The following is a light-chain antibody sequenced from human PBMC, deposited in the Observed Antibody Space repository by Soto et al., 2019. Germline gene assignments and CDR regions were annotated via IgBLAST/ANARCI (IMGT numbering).Light chain of an antibody. CDR1: SSDVGSHNL. J-gene: IGLJ1*01. Sequence: QSALTQPASVSGSPGQSITISCTGTSSDVGSHNLVSWYQQYPGKDPKLIIFEASKRPSGVSNRFSGSKSGSTASLTISVLQAEDEADYYCCSNAASSTYVFGSGTKMPVL. CDR2: EAS. CDR3: CSNAASSTYV. V-gene: IGLV2-23*01.